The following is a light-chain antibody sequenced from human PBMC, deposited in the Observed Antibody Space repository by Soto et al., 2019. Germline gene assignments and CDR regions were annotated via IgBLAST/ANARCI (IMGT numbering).Light chain of an antibody. CDR3: QQYYTYPWT. J-gene: IGKJ1*01. Sequence: IPMTQSPSPLPASVGDRGTLTCRAIQSISTSLEWYQQRPGQGPKILIYKASNLQGGVSSRFSGSGSGTEFTLTISGLQPDDFETYYCQQYYTYPWTFGHGTKVDNK. CDR2: KAS. CDR1: QSISTS. V-gene: IGKV1-5*03.